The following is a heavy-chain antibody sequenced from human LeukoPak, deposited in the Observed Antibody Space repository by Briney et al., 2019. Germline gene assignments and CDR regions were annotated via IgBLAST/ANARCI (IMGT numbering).Heavy chain of an antibody. J-gene: IGHJ4*02. D-gene: IGHD3-10*01. CDR1: GYTFTGYY. CDR3: ARDSEPYYGSENVDY. CDR2: INPNSGGT. Sequence: ASVKVSCKASGYTFTGYYMHWVRQAPGQGLEWMGWINPNSGGTNYAQKFQGRVTMTRDTSISTAYMELSRLRSDDTAVYYCARDSEPYYGSENVDYWGQGTLVTVSS. V-gene: IGHV1-2*02.